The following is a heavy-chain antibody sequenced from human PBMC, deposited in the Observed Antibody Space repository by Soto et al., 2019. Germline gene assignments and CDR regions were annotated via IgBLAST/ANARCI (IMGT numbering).Heavy chain of an antibody. CDR3: AREGVRTGDPYDAFDI. V-gene: IGHV3-21*01. Sequence: GGSLRLSCAASGFTFSSYSMNWVRQAPGKGLEWVSSISSSSSYIYYADSVKGRFTISRDNAKNSLYLQMNSLRAEDTAVYYCAREGVRTGDPYDAFDIWGQGTMVTVSS. J-gene: IGHJ3*02. CDR1: GFTFSSYS. CDR2: ISSSSSYI. D-gene: IGHD7-27*01.